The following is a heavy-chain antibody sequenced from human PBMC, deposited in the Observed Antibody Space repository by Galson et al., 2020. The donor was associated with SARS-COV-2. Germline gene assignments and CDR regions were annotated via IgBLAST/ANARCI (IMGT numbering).Heavy chain of an antibody. V-gene: IGHV3-49*04. Sequence: GGSLRLSCTGSGFTFGDHPMAWVRQAPGKGLEWVGFIRHRAQGGAPELAASLEDRFSISRDDSKGIVDLQMNSLKTEDTGIYYCIREEDGAGVSWGQGTLVTVSS. J-gene: IGHJ5*02. CDR3: IREEDGAGVS. CDR1: GFTFGDHP. CDR2: IRHRAQGGAP. D-gene: IGHD3-10*01.